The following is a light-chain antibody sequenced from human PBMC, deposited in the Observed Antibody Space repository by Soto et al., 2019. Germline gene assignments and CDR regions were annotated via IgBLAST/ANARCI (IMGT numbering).Light chain of an antibody. CDR2: DAS. Sequence: EFVLTQSPETLSLSPCERSTLSCMASQTVRNNYLAWYQQKPGQAPRLLIYDASSRATGIPDRFSGGGSGTDFTLTISRLEPEDFAVYYCQQFSSYPLTFGGGTKVDIK. CDR1: QTVRNNY. V-gene: IGKV3-20*01. CDR3: QQFSSYPLT. J-gene: IGKJ4*01.